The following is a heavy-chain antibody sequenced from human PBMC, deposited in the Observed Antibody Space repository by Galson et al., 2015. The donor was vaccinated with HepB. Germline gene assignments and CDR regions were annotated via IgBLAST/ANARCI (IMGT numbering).Heavy chain of an antibody. V-gene: IGHV3-30-3*01. D-gene: IGHD3-22*01. CDR2: ISYDGSNK. CDR3: ARVEYYYDSSGYYLDY. CDR1: GFTFSSYA. J-gene: IGHJ4*02. Sequence: SLRLSCAASGFTFSSYAMHWVRQAPGKGLEWVAVISYDGSNKYYADSVKGRFTISRDNSKNTLYLQMNSLRAEDTAVYYCARVEYYYDSSGYYLDYWGQGTLVTVSS.